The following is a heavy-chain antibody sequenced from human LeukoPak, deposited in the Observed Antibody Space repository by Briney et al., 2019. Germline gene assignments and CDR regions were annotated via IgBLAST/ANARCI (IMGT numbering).Heavy chain of an antibody. V-gene: IGHV3-30*04. Sequence: PGGSLRLSCAASGFTFSSYAMHWVRQAPGKGLEWVAVISYDGSNKYYADSVKGRFTISRDNAKNSLYLQMNSLRAEDTAVYYCARDGDYGDYFDAFDIWGQGTMVTVSS. CDR3: ARDGDYGDYFDAFDI. CDR2: ISYDGSNK. CDR1: GFTFSSYA. D-gene: IGHD4-17*01. J-gene: IGHJ3*02.